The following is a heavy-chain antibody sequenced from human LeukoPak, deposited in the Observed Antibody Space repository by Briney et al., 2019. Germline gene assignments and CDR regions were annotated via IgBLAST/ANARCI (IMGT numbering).Heavy chain of an antibody. CDR1: GFTFSSYA. J-gene: IGHJ4*02. D-gene: IGHD3-3*01. V-gene: IGHV3-23*01. CDR2: ISGSGGST. CDR3: AKDRENDFWSGYYCLY. Sequence: PGGSLRLSCAASGFTFSSYAMSWVRQAPGKGLEWVSAISGSGGSTYYADSVKGRFTISRDNSKNTLYLQMSSLRAEDTAVYYCAKDRENDFWSGYYCLYWGQGTLVTVSS.